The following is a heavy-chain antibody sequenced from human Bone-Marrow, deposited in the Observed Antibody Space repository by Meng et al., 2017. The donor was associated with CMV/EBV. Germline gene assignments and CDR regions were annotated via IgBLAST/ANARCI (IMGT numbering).Heavy chain of an antibody. J-gene: IGHJ4*02. CDR2: ISGYNGNT. Sequence: ASVKVSCKASGYTFSTYGFTWVRQAPGQGLEWMGWISGYNGNTNYAQKLQGRVTMTTDTSTSTASMELRSLRSDDTAVYYCARGAGYYDTSGDALAEPLDYRGQGTLVTVSS. D-gene: IGHD3-22*01. CDR1: GYTFSTYG. CDR3: ARGAGYYDTSGDALAEPLDY. V-gene: IGHV1-18*01.